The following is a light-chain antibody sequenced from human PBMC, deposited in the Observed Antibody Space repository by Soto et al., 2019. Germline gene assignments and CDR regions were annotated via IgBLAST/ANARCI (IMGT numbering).Light chain of an antibody. CDR2: GAS. Sequence: EIVLTQSPGTLSLSPGERATLSCRASQSVSSSYLAWYQQKPGQAPRVLIYGASNRATGIPDRFSGGGSGTYITLTITTLEPEDFAVYYCQHYGSPPYTFGQGTELEIK. CDR3: QHYGSPPYT. V-gene: IGKV3-20*01. CDR1: QSVSSSY. J-gene: IGKJ2*01.